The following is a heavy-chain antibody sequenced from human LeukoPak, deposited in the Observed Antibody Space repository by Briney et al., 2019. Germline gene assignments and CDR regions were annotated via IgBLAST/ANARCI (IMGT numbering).Heavy chain of an antibody. CDR3: ARRPRYSSGWYYFDS. V-gene: IGHV4-34*01. Sequence: SETLSLTCAVYGGSFSGDYWNGIRQPPGKGLEWMGEINHSGSTNSNPSLKSRVTISVDRSKNQFSLKLSSVTAADTAVYYCARRPRYSSGWYYFDSWGQGTLVTVSS. CDR1: GGSFSGDY. CDR2: INHSGST. D-gene: IGHD6-19*01. J-gene: IGHJ4*02.